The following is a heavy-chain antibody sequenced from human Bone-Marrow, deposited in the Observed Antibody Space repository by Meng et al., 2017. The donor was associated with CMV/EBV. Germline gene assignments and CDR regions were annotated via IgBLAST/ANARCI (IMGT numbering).Heavy chain of an antibody. D-gene: IGHD4-23*01. J-gene: IGHJ4*02. CDR2: ISYDGSNK. CDR3: ARDFGGNSGPGC. CDR1: GFTFSSYA. Sequence: GGSLRLSCAASGFTFSSYAMHWVRQAPGKGLEWVAVISYDGSNKYYADSVKGRFTIPRDNSKNTLYLQMNSRRAEDSAVYYGARDFGGNSGPGCWGQGTLVTGSS. V-gene: IGHV3-30*04.